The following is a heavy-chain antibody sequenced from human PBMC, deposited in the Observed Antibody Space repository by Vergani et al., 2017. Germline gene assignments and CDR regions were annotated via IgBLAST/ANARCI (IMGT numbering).Heavy chain of an antibody. CDR2: IYYSGIT. D-gene: IGHD3-10*01. V-gene: IGHV4-59*01. Sequence: QVQLQESGPGLVKPSETLSLTCTVSGGSISSYYWSWIRQPPGKGLEWIGYIYYSGITTYNPSLKSRGTISGDTSKNRFSLKLSSVTAADTAVYYCARNMVRGVRYYGMDVWGQGTTVTVS. CDR1: GGSISSYY. CDR3: ARNMVRGVRYYGMDV. J-gene: IGHJ6*02.